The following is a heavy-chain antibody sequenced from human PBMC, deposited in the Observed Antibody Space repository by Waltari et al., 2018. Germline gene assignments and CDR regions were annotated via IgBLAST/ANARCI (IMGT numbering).Heavy chain of an antibody. D-gene: IGHD3-22*01. V-gene: IGHV3-23*01. Sequence: EVQLLESGGGLVQPGGSLRLSCAASGFTFSSYAMSWVRQAPGRGLEWVSAISGSGGSTYYADSVKGRFTISRDNSKNTLYLQMNSLRAEDTAVYYCAKDIRSSGYYLDDAFDIWGQGTMVTVSS. CDR2: ISGSGGST. CDR3: AKDIRSSGYYLDDAFDI. CDR1: GFTFSSYA. J-gene: IGHJ3*02.